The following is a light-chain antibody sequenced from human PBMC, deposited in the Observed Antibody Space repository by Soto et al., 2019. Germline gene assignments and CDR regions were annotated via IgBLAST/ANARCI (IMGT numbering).Light chain of an antibody. CDR3: HQYYSTPQ. J-gene: IGKJ4*02. CDR2: WAS. Sequence: DIVMNQSPDSLAVSLGEGATINCKSSQSVLYSFNNKNYLAWYQQKPGQPPKLIIYWASNRESGVPDRFSGSGSVTDITLTISSLQAEDVAVYYCHQYYSTPQFGGGTKVEIK. CDR1: QSVLYSFNNKNY. V-gene: IGKV4-1*01.